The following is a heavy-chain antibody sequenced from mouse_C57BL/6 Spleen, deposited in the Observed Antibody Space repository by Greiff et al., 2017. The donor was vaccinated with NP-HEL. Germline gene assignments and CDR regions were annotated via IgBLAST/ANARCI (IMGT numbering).Heavy chain of an antibody. CDR1: GYTFTSYT. D-gene: IGHD1-1*01. V-gene: IGHV1-4*01. CDR3: ARSRGGYYGDY. J-gene: IGHJ2*01. CDR2: INPSSGYT. Sequence: QVQLKESGAELARPGASVKMSCKASGYTFTSYTMHWVKQRPGQGLEWIGYINPSSGYTKYNQKFKDKATLTADKSSSTAYMQLSSLTSEDSAVYYCARSRGGYYGDYWGQGTTLTVSS.